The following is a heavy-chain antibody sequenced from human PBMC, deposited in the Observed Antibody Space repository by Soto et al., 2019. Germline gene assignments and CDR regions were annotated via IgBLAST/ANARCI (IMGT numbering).Heavy chain of an antibody. J-gene: IGHJ5*02. Sequence: EVQLLESGGGLVQPGGSLRLSCAASGFTFSSYAMSWVRQAPGKGLELVSAISGSGGSTYYADSVKGRFTISRDNSKNTLYLQMNSLRAEDTAVYYCAKDVVVPAANRGWFDPWGQGTLVTVSS. CDR3: AKDVVVPAANRGWFDP. V-gene: IGHV3-23*01. CDR2: ISGSGGST. D-gene: IGHD2-2*01. CDR1: GFTFSSYA.